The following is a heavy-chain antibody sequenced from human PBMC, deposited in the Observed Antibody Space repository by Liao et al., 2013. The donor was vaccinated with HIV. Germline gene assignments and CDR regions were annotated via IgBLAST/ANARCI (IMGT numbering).Heavy chain of an antibody. Sequence: QVHLQESGPGLVKPSQTLSLTCSVSGGSISSFFWNWIRQSPGKGLEWLGSVSYSGGAKYNPSLRSRVTMSVDTTRNQFSLNLISVTAADTAVYYCARVSRGPDYWGRGNPGHRLL. J-gene: IGHJ4*02. D-gene: IGHD3-10*01. CDR1: GGSISSFF. V-gene: IGHV4-59*01. CDR2: VSYSGGA. CDR3: ARVSRGPDY.